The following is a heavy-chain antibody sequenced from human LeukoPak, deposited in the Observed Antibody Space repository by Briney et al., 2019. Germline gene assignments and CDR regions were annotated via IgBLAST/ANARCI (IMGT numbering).Heavy chain of an antibody. CDR2: INAGNVNT. J-gene: IGHJ4*02. V-gene: IGHV1-3*03. CDR1: GYTFTNYA. Sequence: PVASVKVSCKASGYTFTNYAMHWVRQAPGQRLEWMGWINAGNVNTKYSQEFQGRVTITRDTSASTAYMELSSLRSEDMAVYYCARGYSSSWSPGFDYWGQGTLVTVSS. D-gene: IGHD6-13*01. CDR3: ARGYSSSWSPGFDY.